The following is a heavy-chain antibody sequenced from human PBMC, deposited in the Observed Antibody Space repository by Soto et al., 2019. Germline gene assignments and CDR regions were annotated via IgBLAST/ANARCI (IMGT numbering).Heavy chain of an antibody. Sequence: QVQLQESGPGLVMPSETLSLTCTVSGDSISDSPYFWGWIRQPPGKRLEWIGSIFYDGYTLYTPSLKSRVTISVDTSKNQFSLKLTSVAAADTAIYFCARLQAAVPHYWGQGILVTVSS. V-gene: IGHV4-39*01. CDR3: ARLQAAVPHY. J-gene: IGHJ4*02. CDR2: IFYDGYT. D-gene: IGHD6-13*01. CDR1: GDSISDSPYF.